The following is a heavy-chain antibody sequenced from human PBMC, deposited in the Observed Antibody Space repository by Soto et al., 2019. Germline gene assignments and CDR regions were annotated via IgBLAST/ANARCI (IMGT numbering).Heavy chain of an antibody. Sequence: SVKVSCKASGGTFSSYAISWVRQAPGQGLEWMGGIIPIFGTANYAQKFQGRVTITADESTSTAYMELSSLRSEDTAVYYCASPYYDFWSGPKASDYYYGMDVWGQGTTVTVSS. CDR2: IIPIFGTA. D-gene: IGHD3-3*01. J-gene: IGHJ6*02. CDR1: GGTFSSYA. V-gene: IGHV1-69*13. CDR3: ASPYYDFWSGPKASDYYYGMDV.